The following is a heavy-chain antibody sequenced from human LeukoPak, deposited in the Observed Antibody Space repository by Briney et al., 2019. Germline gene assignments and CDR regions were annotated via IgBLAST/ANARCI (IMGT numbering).Heavy chain of an antibody. Sequence: GGSLRLSCAASGFTFDDYAMHWVRQAPGKGLEWVSLISADGGTTFYADSVKGRFTISRDNGKNSLYLQMNSLRAEDTALYYSAKGYSYGDYWGQGNLVTVSS. D-gene: IGHD5-18*01. J-gene: IGHJ4*02. V-gene: IGHV3-43*02. CDR3: AKGYSYGDY. CDR1: GFTFDDYA. CDR2: ISADGGTT.